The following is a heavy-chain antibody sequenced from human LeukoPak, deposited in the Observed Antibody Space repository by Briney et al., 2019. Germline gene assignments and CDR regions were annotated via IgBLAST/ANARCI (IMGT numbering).Heavy chain of an antibody. CDR2: IYYSGST. Sequence: PSETLSLTCTVPGGSISSSSYYWGWIRQPPGKGLEWIGSIYYSGSTYYNPSLKSRVTISVDTSKNQFSLKLSSVTAADTAVYYCARICGGDCYYYYYYGMDVWGQGTTVTVSS. J-gene: IGHJ6*02. CDR3: ARICGGDCYYYYYYGMDV. D-gene: IGHD2-21*02. CDR1: GGSISSSSYY. V-gene: IGHV4-39*01.